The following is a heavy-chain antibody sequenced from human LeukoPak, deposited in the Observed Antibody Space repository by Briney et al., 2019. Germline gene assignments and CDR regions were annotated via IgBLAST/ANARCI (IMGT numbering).Heavy chain of an antibody. CDR3: ASLNSDRFRGDY. Sequence: PGGSLRLSCAASGFIFSGHHMDWVRQAPGKGLEWVGRIKNTGNSYTTEYAASVEGRFTISRDDSKNSLFLQMGSLKTEDTAVYYCASLNSDRFRGDYWGQGTLLTVSS. CDR1: GFIFSGHH. D-gene: IGHD3-3*01. J-gene: IGHJ4*02. V-gene: IGHV3-72*01. CDR2: IKNTGNSYTT.